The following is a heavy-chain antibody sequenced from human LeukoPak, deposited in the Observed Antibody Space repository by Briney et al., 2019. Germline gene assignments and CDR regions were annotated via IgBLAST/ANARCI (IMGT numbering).Heavy chain of an antibody. D-gene: IGHD1-26*01. CDR1: GFTFSSYE. V-gene: IGHV3-30*04. Sequence: GGSLRLSCAASGFTFSSYEMNWVRQAPGKGLEWVAVISYDGSNKYYADSVKGRFTISRDNSKNTLYLQMNSLRAEDTAVYYCARDQVGALDYWGQGTLVTVSS. J-gene: IGHJ4*02. CDR3: ARDQVGALDY. CDR2: ISYDGSNK.